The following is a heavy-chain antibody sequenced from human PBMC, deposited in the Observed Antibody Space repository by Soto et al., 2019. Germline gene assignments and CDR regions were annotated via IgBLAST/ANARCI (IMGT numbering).Heavy chain of an antibody. J-gene: IGHJ6*02. CDR2: ISSRGDT. CDR1: GGSINSGTYY. Sequence: QVQLQESGPGLVKPSQTLSLTCFVSGGSINSGTYYWSWIRQHPERGLEWIGYISSRGDTYYRPSLKSRLTISADTSRSLISLKPTSATAADAAVYYARGRASGDHWLSIGGEDNYYGLDVWGQGTTVAVS. V-gene: IGHV4-31*06. CDR3: RGRASGDHWLSIGGEDNYYGLDV. D-gene: IGHD3-10*01.